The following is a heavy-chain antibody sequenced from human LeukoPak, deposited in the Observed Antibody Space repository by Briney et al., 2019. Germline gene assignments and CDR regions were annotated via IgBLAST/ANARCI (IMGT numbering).Heavy chain of an antibody. D-gene: IGHD3-22*01. CDR3: ARDRTRPPYYYDYNGDYPIDY. CDR2: ISAYNGNT. Sequence: ASVKVSCKASGYTFTSYGTSWVRQAPGQGLEWMGWISAYNGNTNYAQKLQGRVTMTTDTSTSTAYMELRSLRSDDTAVYYCARDRTRPPYYYDYNGDYPIDYWGQGTLVTVSS. V-gene: IGHV1-18*01. J-gene: IGHJ4*02. CDR1: GYTFTSYG.